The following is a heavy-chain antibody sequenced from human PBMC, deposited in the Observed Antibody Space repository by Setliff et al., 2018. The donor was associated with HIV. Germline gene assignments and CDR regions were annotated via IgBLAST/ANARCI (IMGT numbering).Heavy chain of an antibody. CDR1: GFTFSSYG. CDR3: ANFGGNTISAPLDY. J-gene: IGHJ4*02. CDR2: IWYDGSNK. D-gene: IGHD6-6*01. V-gene: IGHV3-33*06. Sequence: GGSLRLSCATSGFTFSSYGMHWVRQAPGKGLEWVAVIWYDGSNKYYANSVKGRFTISRDTSKNTLYLQMNSLRAEDTAVYYCANFGGNTISAPLDYWGQGTLVTVSS.